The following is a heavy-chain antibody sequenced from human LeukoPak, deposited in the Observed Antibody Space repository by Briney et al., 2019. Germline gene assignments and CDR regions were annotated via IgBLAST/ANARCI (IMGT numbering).Heavy chain of an antibody. CDR2: ISAYNGNT. CDR1: GYTFTAQY. CDR3: ARDLSKKWFDP. V-gene: IGHV1-18*01. D-gene: IGHD2/OR15-2a*01. J-gene: IGHJ5*02. Sequence: ASVKVSCKASGYTFTAQYIHWVRQAPGQGLEWMGWISAYNGNTNYAQKLQGRVTMTTDTSTSTGYMELRSLRSDDTAVYYCARDLSKKWFDPWGQGTLVTVSS.